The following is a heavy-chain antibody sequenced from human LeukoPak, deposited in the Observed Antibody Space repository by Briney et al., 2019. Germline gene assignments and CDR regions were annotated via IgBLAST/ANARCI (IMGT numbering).Heavy chain of an antibody. D-gene: IGHD2-15*01. CDR3: ARGPLGYCSGGSCYNWFDP. CDR1: GGSFSSYY. V-gene: IGHV4-34*01. Sequence: PSETLSLTCAVYGGSFSSYYWTWIRQPPGKGLEWIGEINHSGSTNYNPSLKSRVTISVDTSKNQFSLKLSSVTAADTAVYYCARGPLGYCSGGSCYNWFDPWGQGTLVTVSS. J-gene: IGHJ5*02. CDR2: INHSGST.